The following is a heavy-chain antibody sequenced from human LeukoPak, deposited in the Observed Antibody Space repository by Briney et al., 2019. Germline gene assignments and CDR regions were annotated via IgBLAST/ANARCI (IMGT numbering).Heavy chain of an antibody. CDR1: GFTFSSCW. CDR2: IKQDGTEK. V-gene: IGHV3-7*01. D-gene: IGHD6-19*01. J-gene: IGHJ4*02. Sequence: GGSLRLSCAASGFTFSSCWMNWVRQAPGKGLEWVANIKQDGTEKYFVDSVKGRFTISRDNAKNSLYLQMNSLRAEDTAVYYCARGHSSGWRISTRLLHYWGQGTLVTVSS. CDR3: ARGHSSGWRISTRLLHY.